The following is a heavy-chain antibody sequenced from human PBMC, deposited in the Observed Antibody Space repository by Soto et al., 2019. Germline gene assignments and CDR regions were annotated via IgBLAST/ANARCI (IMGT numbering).Heavy chain of an antibody. Sequence: SQTLSLTCAISGDSVSSDSVTWNWIRQSPSRGLEWLGRTYYRSKWYSDYALSVKSRVTINADMSKNQVSLQLNSVTPEDSAAYYCVRLIGNSWLDYWGQGTLVTVSS. CDR1: GDSVSSDSVT. J-gene: IGHJ5*01. D-gene: IGHD2-8*01. V-gene: IGHV6-1*01. CDR3: VRLIGNSWLDY. CDR2: TYYRSKWYS.